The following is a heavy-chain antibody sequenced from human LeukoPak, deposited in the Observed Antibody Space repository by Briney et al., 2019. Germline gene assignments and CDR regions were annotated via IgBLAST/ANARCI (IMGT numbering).Heavy chain of an antibody. Sequence: GGAPRISFGNPWFPFSCYCLPRVRPAPGKGVEGGGVISYDGSNKYYADSVKGRFTISRDNSKNTLYLQMNSLRAEDTAVYYCAKGTTVFMPPAFDIWGQGTMVTVSS. CDR2: ISYDGSNK. CDR3: AKGTTVFMPPAFDI. D-gene: IGHD2/OR15-2a*01. CDR1: WFPFSCYC. J-gene: IGHJ3*02. V-gene: IGHV3-30*18.